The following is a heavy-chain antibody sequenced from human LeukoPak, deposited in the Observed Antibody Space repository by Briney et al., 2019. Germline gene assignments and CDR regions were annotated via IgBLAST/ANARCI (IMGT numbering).Heavy chain of an antibody. V-gene: IGHV3-53*01. CDR1: GFTVSSNY. CDR2: IYSGGST. J-gene: IGHJ4*02. Sequence: GRSLRLSCAASGFTVSSNYMSWVRQAPGKGLEWVSVIYSGGSTYYANSVKGRFTISRDNSKNTLYLQMNSLRAEDTAVYYCMEDKGAYWGQGTLVTVSS. D-gene: IGHD3-3*01. CDR3: MEDKGAY.